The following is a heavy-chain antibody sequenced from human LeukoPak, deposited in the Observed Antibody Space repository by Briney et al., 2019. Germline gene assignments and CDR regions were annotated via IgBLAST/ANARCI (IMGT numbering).Heavy chain of an antibody. V-gene: IGHV4-30-4*01. J-gene: IGHJ4*02. Sequence: SQTLSLTCTVSGGSISSGDYYWSWIRQPPGKGLEWIGYIYYSGSTYYNPSLKSRVTISVDTSKNQFSLKLSSVTAADTAVYYCARGGYYDFWSGYLDYWGQGTLVTVSS. CDR1: GGSISSGDYY. D-gene: IGHD3-3*01. CDR2: IYYSGST. CDR3: ARGGYYDFWSGYLDY.